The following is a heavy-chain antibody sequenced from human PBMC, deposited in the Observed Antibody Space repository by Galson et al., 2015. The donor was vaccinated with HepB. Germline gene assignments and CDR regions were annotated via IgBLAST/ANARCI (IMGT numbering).Heavy chain of an antibody. CDR3: AKAIPPLRVREVIIWSVGMDV. CDR2: IRYDGNNK. Sequence: SLRLSCAASGFTFRSYGMHWVRQAPGKGLEWVAFIRYDGNNKDYADSVKGRFTISRDNSRNTLYLEMNSLRAEDTAFYYCAKAIPPLRVREVIIWSVGMDVWGQGTTVTVSS. CDR1: GFTFRSYG. J-gene: IGHJ6*02. D-gene: IGHD3-10*01. V-gene: IGHV3-30*02.